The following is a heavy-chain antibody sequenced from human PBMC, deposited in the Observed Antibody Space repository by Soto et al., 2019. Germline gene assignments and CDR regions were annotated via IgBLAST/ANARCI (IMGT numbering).Heavy chain of an antibody. CDR1: GFTFSSYA. V-gene: IGHV3-30-3*01. J-gene: IGHJ6*02. CDR3: ASCFTSCSHYYYYYGMDV. D-gene: IGHD2-2*01. Sequence: QVQLVESGGGVVQPGRSLRLSCAASGFTFSSYAMHWVRQAPGKGLEWVAVISYDGSNKYYADSVKGRFTISRDNSKNPLYLQLNSLRAEDTAVYYCASCFTSCSHYYYYYGMDVWGQGTTVTVSS. CDR2: ISYDGSNK.